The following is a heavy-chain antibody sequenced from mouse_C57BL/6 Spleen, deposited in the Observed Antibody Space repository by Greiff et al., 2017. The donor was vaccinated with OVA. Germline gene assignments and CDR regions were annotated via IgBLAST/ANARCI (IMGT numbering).Heavy chain of an antibody. CDR2: ISNLAYSI. V-gene: IGHV5-15*01. CDR1: GFTFSDYG. D-gene: IGHD3-2*02. J-gene: IGHJ3*01. Sequence: EVKLMESGGGLVQPGGSLKLSCAASGFTFSDYGMAWVRQAPRKGPEWVAFISNLAYSIYYADTVTGRFTISRENAKNTLYLEMSSLRSEDTAMYYCARLDSSGSWFAYWGQGTLVTVSA. CDR3: ARLDSSGSWFAY.